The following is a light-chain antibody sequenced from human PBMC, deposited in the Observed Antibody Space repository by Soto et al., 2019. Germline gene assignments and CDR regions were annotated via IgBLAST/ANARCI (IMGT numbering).Light chain of an antibody. CDR1: QGISTF. CDR3: QQLNSYPRT. V-gene: IGKV1-9*01. CDR2: AAS. Sequence: DIQLTQSPSFLSAAVGNRVTITCRASQGISTFLAWYQQKPGKAPKLLIYAASTLQSGVSSRFSGSGSGTEFTLTISSLQPEDFATYYCQQLNSYPRTFGQGTKVEI. J-gene: IGKJ1*01.